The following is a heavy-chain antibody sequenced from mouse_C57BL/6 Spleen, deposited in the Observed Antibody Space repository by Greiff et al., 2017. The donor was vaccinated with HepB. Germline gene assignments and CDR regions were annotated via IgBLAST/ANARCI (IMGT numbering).Heavy chain of an antibody. V-gene: IGHV5-17*01. CDR2: ISSGSSTI. CDR1: GFTFSDYG. J-gene: IGHJ3*01. D-gene: IGHD2-4*01. CDR3: AIGYDYCGFAY. Sequence: EVKLVESGGGLVKPGGSLKLSCAASGFTFSDYGMHWVRQAPEKGLEWVAYISSGSSTIYYADTVKGRFTISRDNAKNTLFLQMTSLRSEDTAMYYCAIGYDYCGFAYWGQGTLVTVSA.